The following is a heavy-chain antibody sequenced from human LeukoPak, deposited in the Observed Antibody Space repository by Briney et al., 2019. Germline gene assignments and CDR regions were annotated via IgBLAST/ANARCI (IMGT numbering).Heavy chain of an antibody. J-gene: IGHJ4*02. Sequence: SETLSLTCAVYGGSFSGYYWSWIRQPPGKGLEWIGYIYHSGSTYYNPSLKSRVTISVDRSKNQFSLKLSSVTAADTAVYYCASMTIAAAGTIDYWGQGTLVTVSS. D-gene: IGHD6-13*01. V-gene: IGHV4-30-2*01. CDR2: IYHSGST. CDR1: GGSFSGYY. CDR3: ASMTIAAAGTIDY.